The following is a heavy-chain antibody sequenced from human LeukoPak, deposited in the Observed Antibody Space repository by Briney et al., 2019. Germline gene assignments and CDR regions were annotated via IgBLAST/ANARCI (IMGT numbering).Heavy chain of an antibody. D-gene: IGHD4-23*01. CDR1: GFTFSSYS. CDR2: ISSSSSTI. CDR3: ASRGYGGNDVYFDY. J-gene: IGHJ4*02. V-gene: IGHV3-48*01. Sequence: QPGGSLRLSCAASGFTFSSYSMNCVRQAPGKGLEWASYISSSSSTIYYADSVKGRFTISRDNAKNSLYLQMNSLRAEDTAVYYCASRGYGGNDVYFDYWGQGTLVTVSS.